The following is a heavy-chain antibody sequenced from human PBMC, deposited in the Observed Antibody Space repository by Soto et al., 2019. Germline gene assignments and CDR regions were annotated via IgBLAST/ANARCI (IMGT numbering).Heavy chain of an antibody. CDR3: ARAEPYYDFWSGYGMDV. D-gene: IGHD3-3*01. J-gene: IGHJ6*02. V-gene: IGHV3-33*01. CDR2: IWYDGSNK. Sequence: PGGSLRLSCAASGFTFSSYGMHWLRQAPGKGLEWVAVIWYDGSNKYYADSVKGRFTISRDNSKNTLYLQMNSLRAEDTAVYYCARAEPYYDFWSGYGMDVWGQGTTVTVS. CDR1: GFTFSSYG.